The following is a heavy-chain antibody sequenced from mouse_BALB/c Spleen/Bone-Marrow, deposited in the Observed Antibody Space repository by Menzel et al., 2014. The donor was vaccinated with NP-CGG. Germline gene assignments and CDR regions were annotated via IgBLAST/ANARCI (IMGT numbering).Heavy chain of an antibody. CDR3: ARRYYGYWYFDF. CDR1: GFTFSTYA. J-gene: IGHJ1*01. D-gene: IGHD1-1*01. Sequence: EVQGVESGGGLVKPGGSLKLSCAASGFTFSTYAMSWVRQTPEKRLEWVASIYSGGSTYYPDSVKGRFTISRDNTRNILFLQMNSLRSEDTAMYYCARRYYGYWYFDFWGAGTTVTVSS. V-gene: IGHV5-6-5*01. CDR2: IYSGGST.